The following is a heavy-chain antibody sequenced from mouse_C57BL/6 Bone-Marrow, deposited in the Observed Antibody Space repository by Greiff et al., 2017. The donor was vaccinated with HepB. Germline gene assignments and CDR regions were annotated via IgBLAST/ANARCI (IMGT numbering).Heavy chain of an antibody. Sequence: EVQRVESGGGLVQPRGSLKLSCAASGFTFSDYYMYWVRQTPEKRLEWVAYISNGGGSTYYPDTVKGRFTISRDNAKNTLYLQMSRLKSEDTAMYYCARHWGAYGCDWGYFDVWGTGTTVTVSS. CDR2: ISNGGGST. D-gene: IGHD2-2*01. CDR3: ARHWGAYGCDWGYFDV. CDR1: GFTFSDYY. J-gene: IGHJ1*03. V-gene: IGHV5-12*01.